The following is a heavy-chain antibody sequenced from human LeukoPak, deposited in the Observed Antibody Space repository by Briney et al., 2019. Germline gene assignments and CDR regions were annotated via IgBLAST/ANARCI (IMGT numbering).Heavy chain of an antibody. CDR1: GGSISSYY. D-gene: IGHD6-13*01. V-gene: IGHV4-59*08. J-gene: IGHJ5*02. Sequence: SETLSLTCTVSGGSISSYYWSWIRQPPGKGLEWIGYIYYSGSTNYNPSLKSRVTISVDTSKNLFSLKLSSVTAADTAVYYCARHKYSSSWYRFDPWGQGTLVTVSS. CDR2: IYYSGST. CDR3: ARHKYSSSWYRFDP.